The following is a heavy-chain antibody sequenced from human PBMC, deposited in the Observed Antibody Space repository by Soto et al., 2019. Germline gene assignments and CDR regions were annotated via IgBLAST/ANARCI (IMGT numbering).Heavy chain of an antibody. D-gene: IGHD6-13*01. CDR2: IYYSGST. CDR3: ARDRTIAAAGVPYGMDV. V-gene: IGHV4-61*01. J-gene: IGHJ6*02. CDR1: GGSVSSGSYD. Sequence: LSLTCTVSGGSVSSGSYDWSWILQPPGKGLEWIGYIYYSGSTNYNPSPKSRVTISVDTSKNQFSLKLSSVTAADTAVYYCARDRTIAAAGVPYGMDVWGQGTTVTVSS.